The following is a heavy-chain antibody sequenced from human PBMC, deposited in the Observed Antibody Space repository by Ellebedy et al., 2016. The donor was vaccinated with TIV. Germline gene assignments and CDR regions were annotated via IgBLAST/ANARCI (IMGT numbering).Heavy chain of an antibody. Sequence: PGGSLRLSCAASGFTFSSYAMSRVRQAPGKGLEWVSAISGSGGSTYYADSVKGRFTISRDNSKNTLYLQMNSLRAEDTAVYYCAKAGALLWFGEFCYFDYWGQGTLVTVSS. CDR2: ISGSGGST. CDR3: AKAGALLWFGEFCYFDY. CDR1: GFTFSSYA. D-gene: IGHD3-10*01. J-gene: IGHJ4*02. V-gene: IGHV3-23*01.